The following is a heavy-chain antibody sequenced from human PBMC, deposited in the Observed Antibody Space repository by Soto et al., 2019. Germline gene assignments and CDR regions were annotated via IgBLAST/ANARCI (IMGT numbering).Heavy chain of an antibody. V-gene: IGHV1-69*01. CDR2: IIPIFGTA. CDR1: GGSFNRHT. J-gene: IGHJ4*02. CDR3: ARGWGYDSTDYYYAY. D-gene: IGHD3-22*01. Sequence: QVQLVQSGAEVRKPGSSVRVSCKASGGSFNRHTISWVRQASGQGLEWMGGIIPIFGTANHAQKFQGRVTIIADESTSAVYMELSSVRSDDTAIYYCARGWGYDSTDYYYAYWGQGTLVIVSS.